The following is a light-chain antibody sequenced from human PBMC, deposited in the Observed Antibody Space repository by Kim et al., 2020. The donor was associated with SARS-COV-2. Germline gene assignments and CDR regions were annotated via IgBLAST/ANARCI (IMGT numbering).Light chain of an antibody. Sequence: EIVLTQSPGTLSLSPGERATLSCRASQNIGGYSLAWYQQKPGQAPRLLIYGASIRASAIPDRFSGSGSGTEFTLTISGLEPEVSAIFYCQQYFSSRPTFGQGTKVDIK. CDR3: QQYFSSRPT. V-gene: IGKV3-20*01. J-gene: IGKJ1*01. CDR1: QNIGGYS. CDR2: GAS.